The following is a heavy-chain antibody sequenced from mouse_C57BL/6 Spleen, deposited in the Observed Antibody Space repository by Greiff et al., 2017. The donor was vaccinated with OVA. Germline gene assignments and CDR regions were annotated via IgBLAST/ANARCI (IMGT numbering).Heavy chain of an antibody. CDR2: IYPGDGDT. Sequence: VQLQQSGAELVKPGASVKISCTASGYAFSSYWMNWVKQRPGKGLEWIGQIYPGDGDTNYNGKFKGKATLTADKSSSTAYMQLSSLTSEDSAVYFCARRNYGSSSDYWGQGTTLTVSS. D-gene: IGHD1-1*01. CDR3: ARRNYGSSSDY. J-gene: IGHJ2*01. V-gene: IGHV1-80*01. CDR1: GYAFSSYW.